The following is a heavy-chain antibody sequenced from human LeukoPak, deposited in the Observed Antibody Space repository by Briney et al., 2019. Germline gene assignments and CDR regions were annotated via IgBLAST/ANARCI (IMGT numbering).Heavy chain of an antibody. CDR2: IYYSGST. Sequence: SETLSLTCTVSGDSISSSSYYWGWIRQPPGKGLEWIANIYYSGSTFYNPSLKSRVTISVDVSKNRFSLKLSSVTAADTALYYCARHSASYYFDYWGQGTLVPVSS. CDR3: ARHSASYYFDY. CDR1: GDSISSSSYY. V-gene: IGHV4-39*01. D-gene: IGHD6-6*01. J-gene: IGHJ4*02.